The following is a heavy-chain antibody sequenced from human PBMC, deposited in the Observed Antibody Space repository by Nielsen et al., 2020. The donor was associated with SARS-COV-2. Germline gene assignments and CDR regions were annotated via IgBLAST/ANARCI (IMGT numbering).Heavy chain of an antibody. D-gene: IGHD6-19*01. CDR3: ARDSPGSGWYFDY. CDR2: ISYDGSNK. CDR1: GFTFSSYG. J-gene: IGHJ4*02. V-gene: IGHV3-30*03. Sequence: GESLKISCAASGFTFSSYGMHWVRQAPGKGLEWVAVISYDGSNKYYADSVKGRFTISRDNSKNTLYLQMNSLRAEDTAVYYCARDSPGSGWYFDYWGQGTLVTVSS.